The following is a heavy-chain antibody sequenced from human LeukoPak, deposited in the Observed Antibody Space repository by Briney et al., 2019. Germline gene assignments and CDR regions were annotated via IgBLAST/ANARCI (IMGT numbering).Heavy chain of an antibody. V-gene: IGHV5-51*01. CDR2: IYPGDSDT. Sequence: GESLKISCKGSGYSFTTYWIVWVRQIPGKGLEWMGIIYPGDSDTRYSPSFQGQVTISADKSISTAYLQWSSLKASDTAMYYCARASRDGYNQNFDHWGQGTLVTVSS. J-gene: IGHJ4*02. CDR1: GYSFTTYW. CDR3: ARASRDGYNQNFDH. D-gene: IGHD5-24*01.